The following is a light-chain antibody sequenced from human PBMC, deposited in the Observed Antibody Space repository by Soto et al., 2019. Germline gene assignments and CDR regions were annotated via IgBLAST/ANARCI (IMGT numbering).Light chain of an antibody. Sequence: QSALTQPASVSGSPGQSITISCTGSSSDVGAYNFVSWYQHHPGKAPKLILYEVTTRPSGVSSRFSGSKSGNTASLTISGLQADDEASYYCSSYTSASTSFGGGTKLTVL. CDR3: SSYTSASTS. CDR2: EVT. V-gene: IGLV2-14*01. J-gene: IGLJ2*01. CDR1: SSDVGAYNF.